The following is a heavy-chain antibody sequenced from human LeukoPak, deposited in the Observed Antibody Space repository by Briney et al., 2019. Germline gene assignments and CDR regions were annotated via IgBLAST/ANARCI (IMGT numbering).Heavy chain of an antibody. CDR1: GFTFSSYA. CDR2: ISYDGSNK. D-gene: IGHD3-10*01. J-gene: IGHJ6*02. V-gene: IGHV3-30-3*01. Sequence: PGGSLRLSCAASGFTFSSYAMHWVRQAPGKGLEWVAVISYDGSNKYYADSVKGRFTISRDNSKNTLYLQMNSLRAEDTAVYYCARALFAGAFYGMDVWGQGTTVTVSS. CDR3: ARALFAGAFYGMDV.